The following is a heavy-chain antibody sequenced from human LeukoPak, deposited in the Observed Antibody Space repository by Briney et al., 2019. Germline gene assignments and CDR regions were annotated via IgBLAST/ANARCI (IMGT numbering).Heavy chain of an antibody. J-gene: IGHJ6*03. D-gene: IGHD3-10*01. CDR2: IYISGST. CDR1: GRSISSYY. CDR3: ARGRRSYYYGSGSYSTYYYYYMDV. V-gene: IGHV4-4*07. Sequence: SETLSLTCTVSGRSISSYYWSWIRQPAGKGLEWIGRIYISGSTNYNPSLKSRVTMSVDTSKNQFSLKLRSVTAADTAVYYCARGRRSYYYGSGSYSTYYYYYMDVWGKGTTVTVSS.